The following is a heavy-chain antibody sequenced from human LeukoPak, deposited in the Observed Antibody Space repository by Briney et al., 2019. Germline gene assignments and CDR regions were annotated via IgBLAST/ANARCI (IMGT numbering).Heavy chain of an antibody. CDR2: IDPSDSYT. CDR3: ARVGTDRYWYFDL. CDR1: GYSFTTYW. D-gene: IGHD3-16*02. Sequence: EESLKISCKGSGYSFTTYWISWVRQMPGKGLEWMGRIDPSDSYTNYNPSFQGHVTISTDKSINTAYLQWDSLRASDTAIYYCARVGTDRYWYFDLWGRGTLVTVSS. V-gene: IGHV5-10-1*01. J-gene: IGHJ2*01.